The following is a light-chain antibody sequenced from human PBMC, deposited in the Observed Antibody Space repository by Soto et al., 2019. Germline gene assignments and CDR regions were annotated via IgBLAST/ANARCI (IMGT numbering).Light chain of an antibody. Sequence: DIQMTQSPSTLSASVGDRVTITCRASQSINNWLAWYQQKPGKAPKLLIYKTSDLESGVPSRFSGSGSGIVFSLTIISLQPDDFATYYCQQYKSFSLTFGGGTRVEVK. CDR2: KTS. V-gene: IGKV1-5*03. CDR3: QQYKSFSLT. J-gene: IGKJ4*01. CDR1: QSINNW.